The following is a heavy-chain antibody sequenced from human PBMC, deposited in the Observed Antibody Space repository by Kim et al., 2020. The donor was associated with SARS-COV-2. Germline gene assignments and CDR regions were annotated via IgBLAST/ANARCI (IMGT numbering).Heavy chain of an antibody. V-gene: IGHV1-18*01. D-gene: IGHD6-6*01. CDR3: ARTYSSSAAEGPDY. J-gene: IGHJ4*02. Sequence: AQKLQGRVTMTTDTSTSTAYMELRSLRSDDTAVYYCARTYSSSAAEGPDYWGQGTLVTVSS.